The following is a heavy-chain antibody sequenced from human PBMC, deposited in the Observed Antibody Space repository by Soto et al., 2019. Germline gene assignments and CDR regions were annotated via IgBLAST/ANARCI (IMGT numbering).Heavy chain of an antibody. Sequence: GASVKVSCKCSGYIFTGYYMHWVRQAPGQGLEWMGWINPNSGDTNYTQKFQGWVTMTRDTSISTAYMELSRLRSDDTAVYYCATSRISIAVAGETEYYFDYWGQGTLVTVS. CDR3: ATSRISIAVAGETEYYFDY. CDR1: GYIFTGYY. V-gene: IGHV1-2*04. D-gene: IGHD6-19*01. J-gene: IGHJ4*02. CDR2: INPNSGDT.